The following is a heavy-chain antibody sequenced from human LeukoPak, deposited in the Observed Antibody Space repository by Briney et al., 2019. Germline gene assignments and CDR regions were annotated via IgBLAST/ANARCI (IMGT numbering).Heavy chain of an antibody. Sequence: SVKVSCKASGGTFSSYTISWVRQAPGQGLEWMGRIIPILGIANYAQKFQGRVTITADKSTSTAYMELSSLRSEDTAVYYCARDFWSGYRVCYFDYWGQGTLVTVSS. CDR2: IIPILGIA. D-gene: IGHD3-3*01. J-gene: IGHJ4*02. V-gene: IGHV1-69*04. CDR1: GGTFSSYT. CDR3: ARDFWSGYRVCYFDY.